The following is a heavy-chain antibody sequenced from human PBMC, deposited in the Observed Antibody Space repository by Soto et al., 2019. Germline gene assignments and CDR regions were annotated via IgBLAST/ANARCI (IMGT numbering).Heavy chain of an antibody. J-gene: IGHJ4*02. V-gene: IGHV1-8*01. Sequence: QVKLVQSGAELKKPGASVKVSCKASGYTFSNYDMNWVRQATGQGPEWIGWVNPNNGDTGYAQKFQGRVTLTTDISTTPAYMELTSLRSEDTAIYYCAKVSRKGSAIDFEYWGQGTLITVSS. D-gene: IGHD3-10*01. CDR2: VNPNNGDT. CDR1: GYTFSNYD. CDR3: AKVSRKGSAIDFEY.